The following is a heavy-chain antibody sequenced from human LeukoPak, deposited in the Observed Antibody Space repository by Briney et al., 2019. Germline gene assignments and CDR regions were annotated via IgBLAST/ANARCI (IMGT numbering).Heavy chain of an antibody. CDR1: GGSISSYY. Sequence: SETLSLTCTVSGGSISSYYWSRIRQPAGKGLEWIGRIYTSGSTNYNPSLKSRVTMSVDTSKNQFSLNLSSVTAADTAVYYCASDQIASAGTDAFDIWGQGTMVTVSS. CDR2: IYTSGST. CDR3: ASDQIASAGTDAFDI. J-gene: IGHJ3*02. D-gene: IGHD6-13*01. V-gene: IGHV4-4*07.